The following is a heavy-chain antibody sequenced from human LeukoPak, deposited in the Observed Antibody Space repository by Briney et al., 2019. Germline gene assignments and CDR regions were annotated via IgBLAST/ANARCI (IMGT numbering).Heavy chain of an antibody. V-gene: IGHV1-69*13. CDR2: IIPIFGTA. Sequence: SVKVSCKASGGTFSSYAISWVRQAPGQGLEWMGGIIPIFGTANYAQKFQGRVTITADESTSTAYMELSSLRSEDTAVYYCARGGDGYRKTTYYFDCWGQGTLVTVSS. D-gene: IGHD5-24*01. J-gene: IGHJ4*02. CDR3: ARGGDGYRKTTYYFDC. CDR1: GGTFSSYA.